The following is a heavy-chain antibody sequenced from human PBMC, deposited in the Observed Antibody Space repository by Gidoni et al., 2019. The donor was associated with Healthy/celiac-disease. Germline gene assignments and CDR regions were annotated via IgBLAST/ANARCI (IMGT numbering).Heavy chain of an antibody. CDR2: IIPILGTA. J-gene: IGHJ4*02. V-gene: IGHV1-69*01. D-gene: IGHD3-3*01. CDR3: ARSHDPSGRRFLEWLFHY. CDR1: GGTFSSYA. Sequence: QVQLVQSGAEVTKPGSAVTVSCKASGGTFSSYAISWVRQAPGQGLEGMGGIIPILGTANYAQKFQGRVTITADESTSTAYMELSSLRSEDTAVYYCARSHDPSGRRFLEWLFHYWGQGTLVTVSS.